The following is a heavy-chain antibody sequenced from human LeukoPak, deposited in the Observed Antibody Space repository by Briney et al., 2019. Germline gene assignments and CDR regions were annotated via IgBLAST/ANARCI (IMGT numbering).Heavy chain of an antibody. CDR2: INPNSGGT. CDR3: ARDPSIAAAGDYYYYYYMDV. V-gene: IGHV1-2*02. Sequence: ASVKVSCKASGYTFTGYYMHWVRQAPGQGLEWMGWINPNSGGTNYAQKFQGRVTMTRDTSISTAYMELSRLRSDDTAVYYCARDPSIAAAGDYYYYYYMDVWGKGTTVTVSS. D-gene: IGHD6-13*01. J-gene: IGHJ6*03. CDR1: GYTFTGYY.